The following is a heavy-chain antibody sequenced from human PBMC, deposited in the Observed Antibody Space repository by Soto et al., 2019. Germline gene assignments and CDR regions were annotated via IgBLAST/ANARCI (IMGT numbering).Heavy chain of an antibody. Sequence: PGGSLSLSCAAPDFPFTTAWINWVRQPPGKGLEWIAYIYDSENTKYNPSLKSRVTVTGDTSKKQLSLNLSSVTAADTAVYYCVRGGRLMVHASMAPGYYLDVWGKGTTVTVSS. D-gene: IGHD2-8*01. CDR2: IYDSENT. CDR1: DFPFTTAW. J-gene: IGHJ6*03. CDR3: VRGGRLMVHASMAPGYYLDV. V-gene: IGHV4-59*01.